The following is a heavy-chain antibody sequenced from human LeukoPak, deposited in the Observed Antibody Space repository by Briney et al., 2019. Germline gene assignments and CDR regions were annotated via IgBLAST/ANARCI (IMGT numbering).Heavy chain of an antibody. V-gene: IGHV3-7*01. CDR2: IRPDGSGK. CDR1: GFAFGSYW. CDR3: SSQPAVLDLDC. D-gene: IGHD2/OR15-2a*01. Sequence: GGSLRLSCAASGFAFGSYWMTWVRQAPGKGLEWVANIRPDGSGKNYVDSVKGRFTISRDNTNNALFLQMKGLRVEDTAVYYCSSQPAVLDLDCWGQGALVTVSS. J-gene: IGHJ4*02.